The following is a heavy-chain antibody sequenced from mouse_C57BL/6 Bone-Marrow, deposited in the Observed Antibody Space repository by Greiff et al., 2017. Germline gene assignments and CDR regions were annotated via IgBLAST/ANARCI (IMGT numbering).Heavy chain of an antibody. V-gene: IGHV5-2*01. D-gene: IGHD1-1*01. CDR2: INSDGGST. Sequence: EVKVGESGGGLVQPGESLKLSCESNEYEFPSHDMSWVRKTPEKRLELVAAINSDGGSTYYPDTMERRFIISSDNTKKTLYLQMSSLRSEDTALYYCARKGYGSWFAYWGQGTLVTVSA. CDR3: ARKGYGSWFAY. CDR1: EYEFPSHD. J-gene: IGHJ3*01.